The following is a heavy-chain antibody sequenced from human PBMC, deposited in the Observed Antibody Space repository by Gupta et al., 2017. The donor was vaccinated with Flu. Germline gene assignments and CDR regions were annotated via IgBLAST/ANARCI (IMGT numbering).Heavy chain of an antibody. CDR1: GYTFTSYD. D-gene: IGHD3-22*01. CDR2: MNPNSGNT. V-gene: IGHV1-8*01. J-gene: IGHJ2*01. CDR3: ARVLVGYYDSSGYPNLYWYFDL. Sequence: QVQLVQSGAEVKKPGASVKVSCKASGYTFTSYDINWVRQATGQGLEWMGWMNPNSGNTGYAQKFQGRVTMTRNTSISTAYMELSSLRSEDTAVYYCARVLVGYYDSSGYPNLYWYFDLWGRGTLVTVSS.